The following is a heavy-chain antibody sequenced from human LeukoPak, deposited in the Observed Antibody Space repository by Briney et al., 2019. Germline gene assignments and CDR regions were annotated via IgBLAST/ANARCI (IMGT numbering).Heavy chain of an antibody. D-gene: IGHD3-3*01. CDR1: GYTFTSYY. J-gene: IGHJ5*02. Sequence: ASVKVSCKASGYTFTSYYMHWVRQAPGQGLEWMGIINPSGGSTSYAQKFQGRVTMTRDTSTSAVYMELSSLRSEDTAVYYCARSITIFGVVIPNWFDPWGQGTLVTVSS. CDR2: INPSGGST. CDR3: ARSITIFGVVIPNWFDP. V-gene: IGHV1-46*01.